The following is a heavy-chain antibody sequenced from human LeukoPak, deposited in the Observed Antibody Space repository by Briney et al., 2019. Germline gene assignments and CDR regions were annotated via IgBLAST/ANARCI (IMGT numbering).Heavy chain of an antibody. D-gene: IGHD3-10*01. CDR3: ARDGADVYGRAFDY. Sequence: KPSETLSLTCTVSGGSISSYFWTWIRQPAGKGVEWIGRIHASGTTNYNSSLKSRVSISVDTSKNHFSLKLTSVTAADTTVYFCARDGADVYGRAFDYWGQGTLVSVSS. CDR2: IHASGTT. J-gene: IGHJ4*02. V-gene: IGHV4-4*07. CDR1: GGSISSYF.